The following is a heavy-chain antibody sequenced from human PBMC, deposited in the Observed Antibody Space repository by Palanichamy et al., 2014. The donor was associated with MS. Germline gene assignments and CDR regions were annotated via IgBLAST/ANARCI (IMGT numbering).Heavy chain of an antibody. CDR3: ARDLYSSPFLNWFDS. D-gene: IGHD6-6*01. CDR2: INPNNGDT. J-gene: IGHJ5*01. V-gene: IGHV1-2*02. CDR1: GYTFTAYY. Sequence: QVHLVQSGAEVKKPGASVKVSCKASGYTFTAYYLHWMRQAPGQGLEWMGWINPNNGDTKYAQKFQGRVTMTRDTSLSTAYLDLSRLSSDDTAVYYCARDLYSSPFLNWFDSWGQGTLVTVSS.